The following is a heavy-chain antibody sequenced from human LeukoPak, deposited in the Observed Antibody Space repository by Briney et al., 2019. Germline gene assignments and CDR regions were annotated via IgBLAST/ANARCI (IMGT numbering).Heavy chain of an antibody. J-gene: IGHJ4*02. CDR3: ARTIDPSGQWLGHHDY. Sequence: SVKVSCKASGGTFSSYAISWVRQAPGQGLEWMGRIIPILGIANYAQKFQGRVTITADKSTSTAYMELSSLRSEDTAVYYCARTIDPSGQWLGHHDYWGQGTLVTVSS. CDR1: GGTFSSYA. V-gene: IGHV1-69*04. CDR2: IIPILGIA. D-gene: IGHD6-19*01.